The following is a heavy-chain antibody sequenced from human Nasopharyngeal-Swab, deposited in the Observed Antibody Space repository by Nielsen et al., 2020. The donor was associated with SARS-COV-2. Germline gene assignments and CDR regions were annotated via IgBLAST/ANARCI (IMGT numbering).Heavy chain of an antibody. CDR2: ISYDGSNK. Sequence: GGSLRLSCAASGFTFSSYAMHWVRQAPGKGLEWVAVISYDGSNKYYADSVKGRFTISRDNSKNTLYLQMNSLRAEDTAVYYCARVLRPGGEWELLGFDYWGQGTLVTVSS. J-gene: IGHJ4*02. D-gene: IGHD1-26*01. V-gene: IGHV3-30-3*01. CDR1: GFTFSSYA. CDR3: ARVLRPGGEWELLGFDY.